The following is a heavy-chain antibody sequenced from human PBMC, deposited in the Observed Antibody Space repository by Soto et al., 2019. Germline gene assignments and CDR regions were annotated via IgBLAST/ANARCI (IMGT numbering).Heavy chain of an antibody. Sequence: PGGSLRLSCAASGFTFSSYAMSWVRQAPGKGLEWVSAISGSGGSTYYADSVKGRFTISRDNSKNTLYLQMNSLRAEDTAVYYCAKGPHYYDSSGPIGANWGQGTLVTVSS. J-gene: IGHJ4*02. CDR2: ISGSGGST. D-gene: IGHD3-22*01. CDR3: AKGPHYYDSSGPIGAN. V-gene: IGHV3-23*01. CDR1: GFTFSSYA.